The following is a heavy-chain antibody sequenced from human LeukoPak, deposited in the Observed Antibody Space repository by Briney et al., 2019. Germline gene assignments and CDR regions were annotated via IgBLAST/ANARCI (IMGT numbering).Heavy chain of an antibody. CDR3: ARAIDYGDSYFDY. D-gene: IGHD4-17*01. V-gene: IGHV4-59*08. CDR1: GGSISSYY. J-gene: IGHJ4*02. CDR2: IYNSGSA. Sequence: SETLSLTCTVSGGSISSYYWSWIRQPPGKGLEWIGYIYNSGSANYIPSLKSRVTISVDTSKNQFSLRLSSVTAADTAVYYCARAIDYGDSYFDYWGQGTLVTVSS.